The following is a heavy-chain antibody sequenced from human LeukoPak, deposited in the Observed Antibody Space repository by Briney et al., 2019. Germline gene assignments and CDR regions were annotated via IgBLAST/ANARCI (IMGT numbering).Heavy chain of an antibody. D-gene: IGHD6-13*01. CDR2: IYYSGST. Sequence: SQTLSLTCTVSGGSISSGSYYWSWIRQPPGKGLEWIGYIYYSGSTNYNPSLKGRVTISVDTSKNQFSLKLSSVTAADTAVYYCASTPRSSPYYYYMDVWGKGTTVTVSS. J-gene: IGHJ6*03. V-gene: IGHV4-61*01. CDR1: GGSISSGSYY. CDR3: ASTPRSSPYYYYMDV.